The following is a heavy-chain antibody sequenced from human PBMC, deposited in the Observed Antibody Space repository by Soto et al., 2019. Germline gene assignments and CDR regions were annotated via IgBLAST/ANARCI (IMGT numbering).Heavy chain of an antibody. CDR2: IWYDGSNK. Sequence: PGGSLRLSCAASGFTFSSYGMHWVRQAPGKGLEWVAVIWYDGSNKYYADSVKGRFTISRDNSKNTLYLQVNSLRAEDTAVYYCARDSRSDIVVVPAAIDYWGQGTLVTVSS. J-gene: IGHJ4*02. CDR1: GFTFSSYG. V-gene: IGHV3-33*01. D-gene: IGHD2-2*01. CDR3: ARDSRSDIVVVPAAIDY.